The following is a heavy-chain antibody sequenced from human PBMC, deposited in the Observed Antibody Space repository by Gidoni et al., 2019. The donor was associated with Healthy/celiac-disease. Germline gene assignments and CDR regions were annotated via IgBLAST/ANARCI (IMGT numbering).Heavy chain of an antibody. V-gene: IGHV3-23*04. CDR2: ISGSGGST. CDR3: AKDGTGRFLETGGMDV. D-gene: IGHD3-3*01. Sequence: EVQLVESGGGLVQPGGSLRLSCAASGFTFSSYAMSWVRQAPGKGLEWVSAISGSGGSTYYADSVKGRFTISRDNSKNTLYLQMNSLRAEDTAVYYCAKDGTGRFLETGGMDVWGQGTTVTVSS. CDR1: GFTFSSYA. J-gene: IGHJ6*02.